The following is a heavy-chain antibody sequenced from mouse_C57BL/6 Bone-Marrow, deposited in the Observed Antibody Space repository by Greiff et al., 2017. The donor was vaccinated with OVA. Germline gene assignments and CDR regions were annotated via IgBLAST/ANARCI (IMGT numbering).Heavy chain of an antibody. V-gene: IGHV1-50*01. CDR3: ARWGDYDCWFAY. Sequence: QVQLQQPGAELVKPGASVKLSCKASGYTFTSYWMQWVKQRPGQGLEWIGEIDPSDSYTNYNQKFKGKATLTVDTSSSTAYMQSSSLTSEDSAVYYCARWGDYDCWFAYWGQGTLVTVSA. D-gene: IGHD2-4*01. J-gene: IGHJ3*01. CDR2: IDPSDSYT. CDR1: GYTFTSYW.